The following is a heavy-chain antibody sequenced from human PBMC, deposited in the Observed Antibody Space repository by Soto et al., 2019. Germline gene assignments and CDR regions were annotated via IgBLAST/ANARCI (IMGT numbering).Heavy chain of an antibody. CDR3: ARGVAILDY. Sequence: ASVKVSCKASGYTFSSYTIHWVRQAPGQGLEWMGWIHAGNGNTKYSQSFQGRVTISRDTSATTAYMELNSLRSEDTAVYYCARGVAILDYWGQGTLVTVSS. CDR2: IHAGNGNT. J-gene: IGHJ4*02. V-gene: IGHV1-3*01. D-gene: IGHD2-15*01. CDR1: GYTFSSYT.